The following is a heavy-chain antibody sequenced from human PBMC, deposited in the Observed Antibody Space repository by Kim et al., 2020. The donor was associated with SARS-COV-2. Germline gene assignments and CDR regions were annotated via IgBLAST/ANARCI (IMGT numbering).Heavy chain of an antibody. CDR2: INSDGTTT. Sequence: VGSLRLSCAASGFTFSSHWMHWVRQAPGKGLVWVSRINSDGTTTSYGDSVKGRFTISRDNAKNTLYLQMNSLRAEDTAVYYCVRRQFTSGWYYFDYWGQGTLGTVSS. D-gene: IGHD6-19*01. CDR1: GFTFSSHW. J-gene: IGHJ4*02. V-gene: IGHV3-74*01. CDR3: VRRQFTSGWYYFDY.